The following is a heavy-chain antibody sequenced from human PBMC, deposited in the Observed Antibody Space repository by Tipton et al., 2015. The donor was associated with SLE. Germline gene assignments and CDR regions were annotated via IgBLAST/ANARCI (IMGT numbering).Heavy chain of an antibody. Sequence: TLSLTCTVSGGSVSSVGYYWSWIRPQPGKGLEWIGYIYYIGSGSSPYNPSLKSRLTISVDTSKNQFSLKLSSVTAADTAVYYCARDRSRGYGSFDDWGQGTLVTVSS. CDR2: IYYIGSGSS. CDR3: ARDRSRGYGSFDD. D-gene: IGHD5-12*01. CDR1: GGSVSSVGYY. V-gene: IGHV4-31*03. J-gene: IGHJ4*02.